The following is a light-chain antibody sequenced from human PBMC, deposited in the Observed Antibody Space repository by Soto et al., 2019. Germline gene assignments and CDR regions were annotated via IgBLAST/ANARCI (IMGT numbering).Light chain of an antibody. J-gene: IGKJ4*01. CDR3: QKYGDAPLT. CDR1: QDINIY. CDR2: AAS. V-gene: IGKV1-27*01. Sequence: DIQMTQSPSSLSASVGDRVTITCRAGQDINIYLAWYQQKPGKVPKLLISAASTLQSGVPSRFSGSGSGTDFTLTISSLQPEDVATYYCQKYGDAPLTFGGGTKVEIK.